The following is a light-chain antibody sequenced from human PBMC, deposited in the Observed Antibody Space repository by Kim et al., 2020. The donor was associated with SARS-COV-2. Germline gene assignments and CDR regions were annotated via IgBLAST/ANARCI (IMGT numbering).Light chain of an antibody. V-gene: IGLV2-14*04. CDR2: DVF. CDR3: SSYTSSSTLL. J-gene: IGLJ2*01. CDR1: SSDVGGYNY. Sequence: GQSITISCTGTSSDVGGYNYVSWYQQHPGKAPKLMIYDVFKRPSGISNRFSGSKSGNTASLTISGLQAEDEADYYCSSYTSSSTLLFGGGTQLTVL.